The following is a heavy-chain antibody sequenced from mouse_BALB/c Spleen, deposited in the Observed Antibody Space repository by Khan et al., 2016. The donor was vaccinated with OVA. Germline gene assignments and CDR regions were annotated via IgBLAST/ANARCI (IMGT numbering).Heavy chain of an antibody. CDR2: IWAGGST. J-gene: IGHJ1*01. D-gene: IGHD2-1*01. CDR1: GFSLATYG. V-gene: IGHV2-9*02. CDR3: ARYYGNYGGYFDV. Sequence: QVQLQQSGPGLVAPSQSLSITCTVSGFSLATYGVHWVRQPPGKGLEWLGVIWAGGSTNYNSALMSRLSISTDNSKSHVFLKMNSLQTDDTAMYYCARYYGNYGGYFDVWGAGTTVTVSS.